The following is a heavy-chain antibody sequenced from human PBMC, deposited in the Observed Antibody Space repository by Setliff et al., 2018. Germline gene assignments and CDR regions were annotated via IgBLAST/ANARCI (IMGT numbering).Heavy chain of an antibody. CDR3: AREGVDTRSSTDYRYYMDV. D-gene: IGHD5-18*01. CDR1: GYTLTNYY. Sequence: ASVKVSCKASGYTLTNYYMHWVRQAPGQGLEWMGIINPSGGLTRYAQKFQGRVTMTRDTSTSTVYMEVSSLRTEDTAVYYCAREGVDTRSSTDYRYYMDVWGKGTTVTVSS. J-gene: IGHJ6*03. V-gene: IGHV1-46*01. CDR2: INPSGGLT.